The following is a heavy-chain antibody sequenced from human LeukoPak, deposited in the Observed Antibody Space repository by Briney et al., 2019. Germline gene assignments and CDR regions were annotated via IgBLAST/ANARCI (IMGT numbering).Heavy chain of an antibody. CDR1: GFTFSNYG. Sequence: PGGSLRLSCAASGFTFSNYGMHWVRQAPGKGLEWVSFIRYDGSNKYYADSVKGRFTISRDNSKNTLYLQMNSLRAEDTAVYYCARVAYSSSWLLFDYWGQGTLVTVSS. D-gene: IGHD6-13*01. CDR3: ARVAYSSSWLLFDY. CDR2: IRYDGSNK. V-gene: IGHV3-30*02. J-gene: IGHJ4*02.